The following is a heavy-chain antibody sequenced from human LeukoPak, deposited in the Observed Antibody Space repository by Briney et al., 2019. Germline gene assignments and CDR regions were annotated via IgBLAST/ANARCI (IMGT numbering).Heavy chain of an antibody. D-gene: IGHD3-3*01. J-gene: IGHJ5*02. Sequence: SETLSLTCTVSGGSISSGDYYWGWIRQPPGKGLEWIGYIYYSGSTYYNPSLKSRVTISVDTSKNQFSLKLSSVTAADTAVYYCARDDPQYWFDPWGQGTLVTVSP. CDR3: ARDDPQYWFDP. CDR1: GGSISSGDYY. CDR2: IYYSGST. V-gene: IGHV4-30-4*08.